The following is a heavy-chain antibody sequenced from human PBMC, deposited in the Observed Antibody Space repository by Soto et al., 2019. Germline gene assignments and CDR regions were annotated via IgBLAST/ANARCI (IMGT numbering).Heavy chain of an antibody. Sequence: GWSLRLSCAASGFTFSSYAMSWVRQAPGKGLEWVSAISGSGGSTYYADSVKGRFTISRDNSKNTLYLQMNSLRAEDTAVYYCAKDIYYDSSGPYYVDAFDIWGQGTMVTVSS. D-gene: IGHD3-22*01. CDR1: GFTFSSYA. CDR2: ISGSGGST. J-gene: IGHJ3*02. CDR3: AKDIYYDSSGPYYVDAFDI. V-gene: IGHV3-23*01.